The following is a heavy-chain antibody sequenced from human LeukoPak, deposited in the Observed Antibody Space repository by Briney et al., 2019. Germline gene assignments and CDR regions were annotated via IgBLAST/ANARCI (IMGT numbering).Heavy chain of an antibody. CDR2: IWNDGSNK. J-gene: IGHJ6*02. CDR1: GFTFRSYG. D-gene: IGHD4/OR15-4a*01. CDR3: ARDRTLTTPSHYYGMDV. Sequence: QPGGSLSLSCAASGFTFRSYGMEWVRQAPGKGLEWVAVIWNDGSNKKYADSVKGRFTISRDNSNNTLYLQMSSLRAEDTAVYFCARDRTLTTPSHYYGMDVWGQGTTVTVSS. V-gene: IGHV3-33*01.